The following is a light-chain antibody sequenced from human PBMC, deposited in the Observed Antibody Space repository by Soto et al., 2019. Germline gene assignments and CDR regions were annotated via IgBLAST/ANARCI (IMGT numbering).Light chain of an antibody. CDR2: GAS. Sequence: EIVLTQSPGTLSLSPGERATLSCRASQSVSSNYLAWYQQKPGQAPRLLIYGASSRAAGITDRFSGSGSGTDFTLTISRLEPEDFAVYYCQQYDKSPFTFGPGTKVDIK. V-gene: IGKV3-20*01. CDR1: QSVSSNY. J-gene: IGKJ3*01. CDR3: QQYDKSPFT.